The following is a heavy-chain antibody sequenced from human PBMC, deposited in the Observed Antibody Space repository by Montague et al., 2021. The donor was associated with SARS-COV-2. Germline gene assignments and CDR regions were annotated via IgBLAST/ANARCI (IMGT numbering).Heavy chain of an antibody. CDR1: AGSMSSSDFY. CDR2: IYISGRT. Sequence: TLSLTCTVSAGSMSSSDFYWTWVRQPAGKGLEWIGRIYISGRTNYNPFLQSRVTMTLDTSKNEFYLRLSSVSAADTAVYYCARVSDGPEGNFDYWGQGTLVTLSS. J-gene: IGHJ4*02. CDR3: ARVSDGPEGNFDY. D-gene: IGHD5-18*01. V-gene: IGHV4-61*02.